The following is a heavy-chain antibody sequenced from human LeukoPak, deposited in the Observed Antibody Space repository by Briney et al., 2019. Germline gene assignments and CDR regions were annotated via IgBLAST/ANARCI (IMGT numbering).Heavy chain of an antibody. Sequence: GGSLRLSCAVSGFTFSSYAMHWVRQAPGKGLEWVAVISYDGSNKYYADSVKGRFTISRDNSKNTLYLQMNSLRAEDTAVYYCARSLFGTPTWGIAAAKYYFDYWGQGTLVTVSS. V-gene: IGHV3-30-3*01. CDR3: ARSLFGTPTWGIAAAKYYFDY. CDR1: GFTFSSYA. J-gene: IGHJ4*02. CDR2: ISYDGSNK. D-gene: IGHD6-13*01.